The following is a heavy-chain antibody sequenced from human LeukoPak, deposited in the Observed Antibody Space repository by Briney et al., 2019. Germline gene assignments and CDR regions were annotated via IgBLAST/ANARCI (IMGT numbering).Heavy chain of an antibody. CDR2: ISSSGSTI. Sequence: GGSLRLSCGASGFAFSDYYMSWIRQAPGKGLEWVSYISSSGSTIYYADSVKGRFTISRDNAKNSLYLQMNSLRAEDTAVYYCAKDRSYCSGGSCLYYFDYWGQGTLVTVSS. CDR1: GFAFSDYY. J-gene: IGHJ4*02. D-gene: IGHD2-15*01. CDR3: AKDRSYCSGGSCLYYFDY. V-gene: IGHV3-11*04.